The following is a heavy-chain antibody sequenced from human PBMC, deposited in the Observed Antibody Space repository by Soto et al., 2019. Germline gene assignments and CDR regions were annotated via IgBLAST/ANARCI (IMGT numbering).Heavy chain of an antibody. J-gene: IGHJ6*02. D-gene: IGHD7-27*01. CDR2: ISYDGSNK. Sequence: PGGSLRLSCAASGFTFSSYGMHWVRRAPGKGLEWVAVISYDGSNKYYADSVKGRFTISRDNSKNTLYLQMNSLRAEDTAVYYCAKDLLGPGRAYGMDVWGQGTTVTVSS. V-gene: IGHV3-30*18. CDR3: AKDLLGPGRAYGMDV. CDR1: GFTFSSYG.